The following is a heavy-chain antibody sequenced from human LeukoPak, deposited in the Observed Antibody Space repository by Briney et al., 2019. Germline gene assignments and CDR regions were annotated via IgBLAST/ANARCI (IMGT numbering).Heavy chain of an antibody. CDR2: IRYDGSRE. V-gene: IGHV3-30*02. CDR1: GFTFISYD. Sequence: GGSLRLSCATSGFTFISYDMHWVRKAPGKGLEWVAVIRYDGSREYYADSVKGRFTISRDNSKKSLYLQMNSLRAEDTAVYYCAKDAATRSDFWSGLAYWGQGALVTVSS. J-gene: IGHJ4*02. D-gene: IGHD3-3*01. CDR3: AKDAATRSDFWSGLAY.